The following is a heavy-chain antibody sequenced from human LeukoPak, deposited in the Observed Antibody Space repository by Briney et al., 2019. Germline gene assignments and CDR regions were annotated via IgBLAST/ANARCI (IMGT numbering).Heavy chain of an antibody. CDR3: ARTSGGRTFDI. CDR2: ISHDGSNK. V-gene: IGHV3-30*04. D-gene: IGHD6-19*01. J-gene: IGHJ3*02. Sequence: PGRSLRLSCAASGFTFSNYAMHWVRQAPGKGLEWVALISHDGSNKYYADCVKGRFTISRDNSKNTVYLQMNGLRAEDTAVYYCARTSGGRTFDIWGQGTMVTVSS. CDR1: GFTFSNYA.